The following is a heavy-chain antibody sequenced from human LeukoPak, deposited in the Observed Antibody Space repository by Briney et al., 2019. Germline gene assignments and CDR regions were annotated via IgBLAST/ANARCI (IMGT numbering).Heavy chain of an antibody. CDR2: INSDGSST. J-gene: IGHJ5*02. CDR3: ARGIAVAGTFSWFDP. V-gene: IGHV3-74*01. D-gene: IGHD6-19*01. Sequence: PGGSLRLSCAASGFTFSSYWMHWVRQVPGKGLVWVSRINSDGSSTTYADSVRGRFTISRDNAKNTLYLQMNSLRGEDTAVYYCARGIAVAGTFSWFDPWGQGTLVTVSS. CDR1: GFTFSSYW.